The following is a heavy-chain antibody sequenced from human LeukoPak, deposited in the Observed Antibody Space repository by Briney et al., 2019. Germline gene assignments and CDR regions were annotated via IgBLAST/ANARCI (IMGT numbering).Heavy chain of an antibody. CDR1: GYTFTGHF. CDR2: IKPKSGAT. CDR3: ARVREWEEISGAIPDYFDY. Sequence: GASVKVSCKASGYTFTGHFMNCVRQAPEQGLEWMGWIKPKSGATAYAQKFQGRVTMTRDTAINTAYLELSSLTSDDTAVYYCARVREWEEISGAIPDYFDYWGQGTLITVSS. D-gene: IGHD3-3*01. V-gene: IGHV1-2*02. J-gene: IGHJ4*02.